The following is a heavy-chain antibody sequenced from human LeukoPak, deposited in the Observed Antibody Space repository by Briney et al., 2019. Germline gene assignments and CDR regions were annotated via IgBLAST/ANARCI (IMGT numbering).Heavy chain of an antibody. CDR2: INHSGST. CDR3: ARGRGYYDFWSGLNWFDP. CDR1: GGSFSGYY. V-gene: IGHV4-34*01. Sequence: SETLSLTCAVYGGSFSGYYWSWIRQPPGKGLEWIGEINHSGSTNYNPSLKSRVTISVDTSKNQFSLKLSSVTAADTAVYYCARGRGYYDFWSGLNWFDPWGWGTLVTVSS. J-gene: IGHJ5*02. D-gene: IGHD3-3*01.